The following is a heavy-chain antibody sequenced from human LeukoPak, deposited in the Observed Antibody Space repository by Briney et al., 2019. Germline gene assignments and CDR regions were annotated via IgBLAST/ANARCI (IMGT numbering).Heavy chain of an antibody. Sequence: SVKVSCKASGGTFSSYAISWVRQAPGQGLEWMGRIIPIFGTANYAQKFQGRVTITTDESTSTAYMELSSLRFEDTAVYYCARGEGTLPWPHFDYWGQGTLVTVSS. CDR3: ARGEGTLPWPHFDY. D-gene: IGHD3-16*01. CDR2: IIPIFGTA. J-gene: IGHJ4*02. V-gene: IGHV1-69*05. CDR1: GGTFSSYA.